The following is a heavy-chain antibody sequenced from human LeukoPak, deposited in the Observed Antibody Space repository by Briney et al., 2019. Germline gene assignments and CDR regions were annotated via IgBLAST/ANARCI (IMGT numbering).Heavy chain of an antibody. J-gene: IGHJ5*02. D-gene: IGHD3-22*01. V-gene: IGHV5-51*01. Sequence: GESLKISCKGSGYSFTNYWIAWVRRMPGKGLEWMGFIYPGDSDTRYSPSFQGQVTISADKSTSTAYLQWGSLKASDTAMYYCARQGSHSSGYINWFDPWGQGTLVTVSS. CDR2: IYPGDSDT. CDR3: ARQGSHSSGYINWFDP. CDR1: GYSFTNYW.